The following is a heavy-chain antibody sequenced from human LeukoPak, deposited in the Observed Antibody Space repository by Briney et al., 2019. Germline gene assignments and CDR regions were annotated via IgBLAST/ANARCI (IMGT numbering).Heavy chain of an antibody. CDR1: GGSISSSSYY. V-gene: IGHV4-39*07. CDR3: ARVVAATSNVYFDY. J-gene: IGHJ4*02. CDR2: IYYSGST. Sequence: KSSETLSLTCTVSGGSISSSSYYWGWIRQPPGKGLEWIGSIYYSGSTYYNPSLKSRVTISVDTSKNQFSLKLSSVTAADTAVYYCARVVAATSNVYFDYWGQGTLVTVSS. D-gene: IGHD2-15*01.